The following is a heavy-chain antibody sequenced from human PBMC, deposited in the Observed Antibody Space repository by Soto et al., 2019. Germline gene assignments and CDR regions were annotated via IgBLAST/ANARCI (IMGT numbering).Heavy chain of an antibody. V-gene: IGHV3-23*01. CDR2: ISGSGGGT. J-gene: IGHJ4*02. CDR3: AKRDTSGWYHFDY. Sequence: GGSLRHSCAASGFTFSSYAMSWVRQAPGKGLEWVSAISGSGGGTYYADSVKGRFTISRDNSKNTLYLQMNSLRAEDTAVYYCAKRDTSGWYHFDYCGQGTLVTVAS. D-gene: IGHD6-19*01. CDR1: GFTFSSYA.